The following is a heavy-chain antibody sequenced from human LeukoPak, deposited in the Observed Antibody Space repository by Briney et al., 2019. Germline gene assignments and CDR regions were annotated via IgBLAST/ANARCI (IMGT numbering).Heavy chain of an antibody. CDR3: ASGRGYSYGYY. Sequence: GGSLRLSCAASGFTFSSCAMHWVRQAPGKGLEWVAVISYDGSNKYYADSVKGRFTISRDNSKNTLYLQMNSLRAEDTAVYYCASGRGYSYGYYWGQGTLVTVSS. D-gene: IGHD5-18*01. CDR1: GFTFSSCA. CDR2: ISYDGSNK. V-gene: IGHV3-30-3*01. J-gene: IGHJ4*02.